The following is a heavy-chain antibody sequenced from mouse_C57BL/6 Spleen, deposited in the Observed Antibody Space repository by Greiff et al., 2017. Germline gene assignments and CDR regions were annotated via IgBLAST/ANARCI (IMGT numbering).Heavy chain of an antibody. D-gene: IGHD1-1*01. CDR1: GYTFTDYE. V-gene: IGHV1-15*01. CDR3: TRGGLPVVVGGYAMDY. Sequence: VQLQQSGAELVRPGASVTLSCKASGYTFTDYEMHWVKQTPVHGLEWIGAIDPETGGTAYNQKFKGKAILTADKSSSTAYMELRSLTSEDSAVYYCTRGGLPVVVGGYAMDYWGQGTSVTVSS. J-gene: IGHJ4*01. CDR2: IDPETGGT.